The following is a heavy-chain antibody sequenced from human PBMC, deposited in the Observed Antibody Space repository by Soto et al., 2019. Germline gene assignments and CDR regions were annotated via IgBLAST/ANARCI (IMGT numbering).Heavy chain of an antibody. CDR3: ARNPAEKEMDV. CDR2: MNPNSGNT. J-gene: IGHJ6*04. V-gene: IGHV1-8*02. Sequence: VSCKASGYTFSIYDINWVRQATRQGLEWMGWMNPNSGNTGYAQKFQGRVTMTRNTSISTAYMELSSLRSEDTAVYYCARNPAEKEMDVWGKGTTVTVSS. CDR1: GYTFSIYD.